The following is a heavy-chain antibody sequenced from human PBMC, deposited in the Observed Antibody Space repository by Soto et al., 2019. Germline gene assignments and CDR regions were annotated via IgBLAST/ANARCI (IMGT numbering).Heavy chain of an antibody. Sequence: GASVKVSCKASGGTFSSYAISWVRQAPGQGLEWMGGIIPIFGTANYAQKFQGRVTITADESTSTAYMELSSLRSEDTAVYYCARGVEQQLDDYGMDVWGQGTTVTVSS. V-gene: IGHV1-69*13. CDR3: ARGVEQQLDDYGMDV. CDR1: GGTFSSYA. J-gene: IGHJ6*02. D-gene: IGHD6-13*01. CDR2: IIPIFGTA.